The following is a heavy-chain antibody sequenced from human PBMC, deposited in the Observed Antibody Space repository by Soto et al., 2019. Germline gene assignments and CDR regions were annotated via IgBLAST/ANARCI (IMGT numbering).Heavy chain of an antibody. CDR1: GFTFTSSA. Sequence: GASVKVSCKASGFTFTSSAVQWVRQARGQRLEWIGWIVVGSGNTNYAQKFQERVTITRDMSTSTAYMELSSLRSEDTAVYYCAAGSVSIAVPIPSWFDPWGQGTLVTVSS. CDR3: AAGSVSIAVPIPSWFDP. D-gene: IGHD6-19*01. V-gene: IGHV1-58*01. J-gene: IGHJ5*02. CDR2: IVVGSGNT.